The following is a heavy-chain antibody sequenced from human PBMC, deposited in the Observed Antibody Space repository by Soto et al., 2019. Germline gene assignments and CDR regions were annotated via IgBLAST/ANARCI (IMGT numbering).Heavy chain of an antibody. Sequence: SETLSLTCAVYGGSFSGYSWTWIRQSPGKGLEWIGQINHSGSTTYNPSLKSRVTISLATSKNQFSLELSSVTAADTAVYYCARGLFSENYYSGGWYYFDYWGQGTLVTVS. CDR1: GGSFSGYS. CDR2: INHSGST. J-gene: IGHJ4*02. D-gene: IGHD1-26*01. CDR3: ARGLFSENYYSGGWYYFDY. V-gene: IGHV4-34*01.